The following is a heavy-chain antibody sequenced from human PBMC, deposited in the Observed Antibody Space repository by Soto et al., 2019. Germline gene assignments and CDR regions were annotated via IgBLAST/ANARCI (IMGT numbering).Heavy chain of an antibody. Sequence: QITLKESGPTLVKPTQTLTLTCTFSGFSLATSGVGVGWIRQPPGKALEGLALIYWDDDKRYSPSLKSRLTITKDTSKNQVVLTMTNMDPVDTATYYCAHRLCDSSCYWDVGYFDFLGLGTLVTVSS. CDR3: AHRLCDSSCYWDVGYFDF. V-gene: IGHV2-5*02. J-gene: IGHJ4*02. CDR2: IYWDDDK. CDR1: GFSLATSGVG. D-gene: IGHD2-15*01.